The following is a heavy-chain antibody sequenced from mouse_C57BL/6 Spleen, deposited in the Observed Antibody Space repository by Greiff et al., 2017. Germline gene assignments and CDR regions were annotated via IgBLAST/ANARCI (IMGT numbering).Heavy chain of an antibody. D-gene: IGHD2-3*01. V-gene: IGHV1-69*01. Sequence: QVQLQQPGAELVMPGASVTLSCTASGYTFTSYWMHWVKQRPGQGLEWIGEIDPSDSSTNYNQKFKGKSTITADKSSSTSYMQLSSLTSEDSAVYDCARRDGHCRVYFDDWGKGTTLTVSS. CDR2: IDPSDSST. CDR3: ARRDGHCRVYFDD. CDR1: GYTFTSYW. J-gene: IGHJ2*01.